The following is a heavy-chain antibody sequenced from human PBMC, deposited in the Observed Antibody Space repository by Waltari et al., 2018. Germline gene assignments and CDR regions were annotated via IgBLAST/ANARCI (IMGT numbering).Heavy chain of an antibody. CDR2: IKQDGSEK. Sequence: EVQLVESGGGLVQPGGSLRLSCAASGFTFSSYWMSWVRQAPGKGLEWVANIKQDGSEKYYVDSVKGRFTISRDNAKNSLYLQMNSLRAEDTAVYYCARVRYSYGFYWVDPWGQGTLVTVSS. CDR1: GFTFSSYW. J-gene: IGHJ5*02. CDR3: ARVRYSYGFYWVDP. D-gene: IGHD5-18*01. V-gene: IGHV3-7*01.